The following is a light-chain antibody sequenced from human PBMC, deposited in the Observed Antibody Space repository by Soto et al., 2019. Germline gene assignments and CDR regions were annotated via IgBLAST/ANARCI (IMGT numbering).Light chain of an antibody. J-gene: IGLJ2*01. V-gene: IGLV2-14*01. CDR1: SSDVGSYNY. CDR3: GTWDSSLTIGVI. Sequence: QSALTQPASVSGSPGQSITISCTGTSSDVGSYNYVSWYQQHPGKAPKLMIYEVSDRPSGISSRFSGSKSGNTASLTISGLQTEDEADYYCGTWDSSLTIGVIFGGGTKLTVL. CDR2: EVS.